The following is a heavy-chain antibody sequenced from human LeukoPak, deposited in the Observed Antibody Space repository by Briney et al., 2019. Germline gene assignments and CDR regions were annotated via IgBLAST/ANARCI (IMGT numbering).Heavy chain of an antibody. CDR2: ISTGTYI. Sequence: GGSLRLSCVASGFTFSRFELNWVRQAPGKGLEWVSHISTGTYIAYADSVKGRFTISRDNARNSLYLDMNSLRAEDTAVYYCTREQDREAAATIVGDYWGQGTLVTVSS. D-gene: IGHD3-22*01. CDR3: TREQDREAAATIVGDY. V-gene: IGHV3-48*03. CDR1: GFTFSRFE. J-gene: IGHJ4*02.